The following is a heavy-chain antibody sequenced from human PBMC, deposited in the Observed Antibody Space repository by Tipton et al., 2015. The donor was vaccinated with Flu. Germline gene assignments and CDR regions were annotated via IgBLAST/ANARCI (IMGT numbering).Heavy chain of an antibody. CDR1: GGSISSYY. D-gene: IGHD4-17*01. J-gene: IGHJ4*02. Sequence: TLSLTCTVSGGSISSYYWSWIRQPPGKGPEWIGYIYYSGSTNYNPSLKSRVTISVDTSKNQFSLKLSSVTAADTAVYYCARHADYGDYALAHVDYWGQGTLVTVSS. CDR2: IYYSGST. V-gene: IGHV4-59*08. CDR3: ARHADYGDYALAHVDY.